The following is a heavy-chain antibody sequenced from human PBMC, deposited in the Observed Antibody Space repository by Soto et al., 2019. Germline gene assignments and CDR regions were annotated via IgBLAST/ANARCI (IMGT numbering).Heavy chain of an antibody. CDR2: MSSDGSKI. Sequence: QVQLVESGGGAVQPGESLRLSCVASGFDFTYYAMHWVRQAPGKGLESVAVMSSDGSKIHHTDSVKGRFTISRDNSKNTLDLPMNSLRKEDTAVYFCAQAEGVGGNLGLFDYWGQGTIVAVSS. CDR3: AQAEGVGGNLGLFDY. V-gene: IGHV3-30*18. CDR1: GFDFTYYA. J-gene: IGHJ4*02. D-gene: IGHD1-26*01.